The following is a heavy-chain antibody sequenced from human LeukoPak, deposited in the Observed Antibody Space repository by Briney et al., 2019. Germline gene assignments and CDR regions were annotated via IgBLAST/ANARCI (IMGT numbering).Heavy chain of an antibody. CDR3: ARDNSVNYYDSSGYYLGEGWFDP. J-gene: IGHJ5*02. CDR1: GGSISSYY. CDR2: IYYSGST. Sequence: SETLSLTCTVSGGSISSYYWSWIRQPPGKGLEGMGYIYYSGSTNYNPSLKSRVTISVDTSKNQFSLKLSSVTAADTAVYYCARDNSVNYYDSSGYYLGEGWFDPWGQGTLVTVSS. V-gene: IGHV4-59*01. D-gene: IGHD3-22*01.